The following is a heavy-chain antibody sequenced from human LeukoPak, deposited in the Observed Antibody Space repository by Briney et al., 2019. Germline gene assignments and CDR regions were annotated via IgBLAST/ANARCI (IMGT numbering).Heavy chain of an antibody. CDR3: AGALQQDYYYGMDV. J-gene: IGHJ6*02. V-gene: IGHV4-31*03. CDR2: IYYSGST. CDR1: GGSISSGGYY. Sequence: SETLSLTCTVSGGSISSGGYYWSWIRQHPGKGLEWIGYIYYSGSTYYNPSLKSRVTISVDTSKNQFSLKLSSVTAADTAVYYCAGALQQDYYYGMDVWGQGTTVTVSS. D-gene: IGHD4-11*01.